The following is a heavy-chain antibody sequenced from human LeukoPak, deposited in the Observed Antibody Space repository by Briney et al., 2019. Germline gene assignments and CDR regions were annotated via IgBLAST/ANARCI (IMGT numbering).Heavy chain of an antibody. CDR3: ARDPGTTSSSIDY. Sequence: ASVKVSCKASGYTFTSYYVHWVRQAPGQGLEWMGIINPSGGSTTYAQKFQGRLTMTRDTSTTTVYMELSSLRSEDTAVYYCARDPGTTSSSIDYWGQGTLVTVSS. CDR2: INPSGGST. D-gene: IGHD6-6*01. J-gene: IGHJ4*02. V-gene: IGHV1-46*01. CDR1: GYTFTSYY.